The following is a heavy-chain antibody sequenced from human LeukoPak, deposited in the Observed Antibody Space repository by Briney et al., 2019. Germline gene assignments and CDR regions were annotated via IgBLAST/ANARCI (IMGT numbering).Heavy chain of an antibody. V-gene: IGHV3-7*01. CDR2: IKQDGSAK. CDR3: ARCSGYGMDV. CDR1: GFTFSTYW. Sequence: QPGGSLRLSCAASGFTFSTYWMSWVRQAPGAGLEWVANIKQDGSAKNYVDSVKGRFTISRDNSKNTLYLQMNSLRDEDTAVYHCARCSGYGMDVWGQGTTVTVSS. D-gene: IGHD3-10*02. J-gene: IGHJ6*02.